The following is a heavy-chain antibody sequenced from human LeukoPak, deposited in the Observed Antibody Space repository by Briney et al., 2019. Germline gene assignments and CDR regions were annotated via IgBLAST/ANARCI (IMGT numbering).Heavy chain of an antibody. Sequence: PSETLSLTCTVSGGSISSSSYYWGWIRQPPGKGLEWIGSIYHSGSTYYNPSLKSRVTISVDTSKNQFSLKLSSVTAADTAVYYCARVEDSSGYYYVGSAQFDYWGQGTLVTVSS. J-gene: IGHJ4*02. CDR1: GGSISSSSYY. CDR2: IYHSGST. V-gene: IGHV4-39*07. D-gene: IGHD3-22*01. CDR3: ARVEDSSGYYYVGSAQFDY.